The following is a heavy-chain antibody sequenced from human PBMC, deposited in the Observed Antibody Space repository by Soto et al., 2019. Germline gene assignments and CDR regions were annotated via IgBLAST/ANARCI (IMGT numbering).Heavy chain of an antibody. CDR1: GYTFTGYY. CDR3: ARGWELIHFYFDS. D-gene: IGHD1-26*01. J-gene: IGHJ4*02. CDR2: INPNSGGT. V-gene: IGHV1-2*02. Sequence: ASVKVSCKASGYTFTGYYMHWVRQAPGQGLEWMGWINPNSGGTNYAQKFQGRVTMTRDTSISTAYMELSRLRTDDSAVYYCARGWELIHFYFDSWGQGTLVTVSS.